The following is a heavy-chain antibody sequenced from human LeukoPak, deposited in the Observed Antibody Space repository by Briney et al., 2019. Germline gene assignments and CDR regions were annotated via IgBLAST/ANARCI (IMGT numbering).Heavy chain of an antibody. Sequence: GASVKVSCKASGYTFTGYYMHWVRQAPGQGLEWMGWINPNSGGTKYAQKFQGRVTMTRDTSISTAYMELRSLRSDDTAVYYCARVSDPEYYDILTGYYLWGQGTLVTVSS. CDR1: GYTFTGYY. CDR2: INPNSGGT. V-gene: IGHV1-2*02. CDR3: ARVSDPEYYDILTGYYL. J-gene: IGHJ4*02. D-gene: IGHD3-9*01.